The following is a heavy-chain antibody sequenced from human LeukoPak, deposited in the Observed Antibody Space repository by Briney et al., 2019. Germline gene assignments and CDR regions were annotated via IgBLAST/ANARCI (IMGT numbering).Heavy chain of an antibody. J-gene: IGHJ6*02. V-gene: IGHV4-4*07. D-gene: IGHD2-2*01. CDR3: AKAGYCSSTSCEYYYYGMDV. Sequence: SETLSLICTVSGGSISSYYWSWIRQSAGKGLEWIGRIYTSGSTDYNPSLKSRVTMSVDTSKNQFSLNLSSVTAADTAVYYCAKAGYCSSTSCEYYYYGMDVWGQGTTVTVSS. CDR1: GGSISSYY. CDR2: IYTSGST.